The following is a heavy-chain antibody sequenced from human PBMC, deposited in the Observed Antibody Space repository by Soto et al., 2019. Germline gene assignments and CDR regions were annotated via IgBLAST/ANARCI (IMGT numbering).Heavy chain of an antibody. CDR2: IYHSGST. V-gene: IGHV4-4*02. Sequence: QVQLQESGPGLVQPSGTLSLTCAVSGGSISSSNWWSWVRQPPGKGLEWIGEIYHSGSTNYNPSLKSRVTISVDKSKNQFSLKLTSVTAADTXXYXXXXVLXXXAFDIWGQGTMVTVSS. CDR1: GGSISSSNW. CDR3: XXVLXXXAFDI. J-gene: IGHJ3*02.